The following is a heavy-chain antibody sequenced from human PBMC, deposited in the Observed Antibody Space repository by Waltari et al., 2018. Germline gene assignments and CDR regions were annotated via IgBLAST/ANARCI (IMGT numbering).Heavy chain of an antibody. Sequence: QVQLQESGPGLVKPSQTLSLTCTVSGGSISSGGSYWSWIRQHPGKGLEWIGYIYYSGSTYYNPSLKSRVTISVDTSKNQFSLKLSSVTAADTAVYYCARAPYDYVWGSYRLNWFDPWGQGTLVTVSS. CDR2: IYYSGST. J-gene: IGHJ5*02. CDR1: GGSISSGGSY. CDR3: ARAPYDYVWGSYRLNWFDP. V-gene: IGHV4-31*03. D-gene: IGHD3-16*02.